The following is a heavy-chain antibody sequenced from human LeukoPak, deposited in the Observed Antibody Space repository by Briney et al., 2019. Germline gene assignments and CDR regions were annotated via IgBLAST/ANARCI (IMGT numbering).Heavy chain of an antibody. CDR2: IIPIFGTA. V-gene: IGHV1-69*01. D-gene: IGHD3-22*01. CDR1: GGTFSSYA. J-gene: IGHJ5*02. CDR3: ASSGVVVINWFDP. Sequence: ASVKVSCKASGGTFSSYAISWVRHAPGQGLEWMGGIIPIFGTANYAQKFQGRVTITADESTSTAYMELSSLRSEDTAVYYCASSGVVVINWFDPWGQGTLITVSS.